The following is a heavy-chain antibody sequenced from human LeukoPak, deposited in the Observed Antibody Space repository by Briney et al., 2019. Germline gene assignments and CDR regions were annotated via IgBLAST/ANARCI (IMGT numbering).Heavy chain of an antibody. Sequence: SETLSLTCAVYGGSFSGYYWSWIRQPPGKGLEWIGEINHSGSTNYNPSLKSRVTISVDTSKNQFSLKLSSVTAADTAVYYCARGPHTGVNYHDSSGYYHWGQGTLVTVSS. CDR1: GGSFSGYY. J-gene: IGHJ5*02. D-gene: IGHD3-22*01. CDR2: INHSGST. V-gene: IGHV4-34*01. CDR3: ARGPHTGVNYHDSSGYYH.